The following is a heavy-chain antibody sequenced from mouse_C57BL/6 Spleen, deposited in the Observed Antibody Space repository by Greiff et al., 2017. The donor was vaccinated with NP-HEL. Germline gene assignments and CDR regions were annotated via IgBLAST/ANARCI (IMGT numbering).Heavy chain of an antibody. CDR3: ARSGDYYDGYPYAMDY. J-gene: IGHJ4*01. Sequence: QVQLQQSGAELVKPGASVKMSCKASGYTFTTYPIEWMKQNHGKSLEWIGNFHPYNDDTKYNEKFKGKATLTVEKSSSTVYLELSRLTSDDSAVYYCARSGDYYDGYPYAMDYWGQGTSVTVSS. CDR1: GYTFTTYP. D-gene: IGHD2-3*01. CDR2: FHPYNDDT. V-gene: IGHV1-47*01.